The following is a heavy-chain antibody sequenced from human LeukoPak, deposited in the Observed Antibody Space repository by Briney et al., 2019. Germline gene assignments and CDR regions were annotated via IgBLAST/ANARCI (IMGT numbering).Heavy chain of an antibody. CDR2: ISNGGRDT. V-gene: IGHV3-30*04. CDR1: GFRFSTYA. J-gene: IGHJ1*01. D-gene: IGHD2-2*01. Sequence: GGSLRLSCVASGFRFSTYAMVWVRQAPAKGLDWVAVISNGGRDTYYADSVKGRFTISRDNSKNTLDLQMNSLRVDDTAVYYCARGMRRLYCSSTSCAGYFQHWGQGTLVTVSS. CDR3: ARGMRRLYCSSTSCAGYFQH.